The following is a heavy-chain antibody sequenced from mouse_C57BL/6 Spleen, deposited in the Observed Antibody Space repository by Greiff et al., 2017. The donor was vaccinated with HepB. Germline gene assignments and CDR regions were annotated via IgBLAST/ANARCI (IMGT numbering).Heavy chain of an antibody. CDR1: GYSFTGYY. CDR2: INPSTGGT. J-gene: IGHJ3*01. D-gene: IGHD2-2*01. CDR3: ARERGYEFAY. Sequence: EVKLMESGPELVKPGASVKISCKASGYSFTGYYMNWVKQSPEKSLEWIGEINPSTGGTTYNQKFKAKATLTVDKSSSTAYMQLKSLTSEDSAVYYCARERGYEFAYWGQGTLVTVSA. V-gene: IGHV1-42*01.